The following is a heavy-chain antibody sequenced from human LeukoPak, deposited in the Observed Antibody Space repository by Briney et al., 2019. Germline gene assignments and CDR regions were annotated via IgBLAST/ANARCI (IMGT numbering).Heavy chain of an antibody. CDR2: ISSSSSYI. CDR3: ARVPPYYYDSSGSWYFDL. CDR1: GFTFSSYS. D-gene: IGHD3-22*01. V-gene: IGHV3-21*01. J-gene: IGHJ2*01. Sequence: GGSLRLSCAASGFTFSSYSMNWVRQAPGPGLEWVSSISSSSSYIYYADSVKGRFTISRDNAKNSLYLQMNSLRAEDTAVYYCARVPPYYYDSSGSWYFDLWGRGTLVTVSS.